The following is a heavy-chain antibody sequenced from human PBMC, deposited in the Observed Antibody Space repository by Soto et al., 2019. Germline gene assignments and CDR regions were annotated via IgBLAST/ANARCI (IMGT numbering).Heavy chain of an antibody. D-gene: IGHD4-17*01. J-gene: IGHJ2*01. CDR1: GGTFSSYT. Sequence: VASVKVSCKASGGTFSSYTISWVRQAPGQGLEWMGRIIPILGIANYAQKFQGRVTMTRDKSTSTVYMELSSLRSEDTAVYYCARGIHDYGDYVPNWYFDLWGRGTLVTVSS. CDR3: ARGIHDYGDYVPNWYFDL. CDR2: IIPILGIA. V-gene: IGHV1-69*02.